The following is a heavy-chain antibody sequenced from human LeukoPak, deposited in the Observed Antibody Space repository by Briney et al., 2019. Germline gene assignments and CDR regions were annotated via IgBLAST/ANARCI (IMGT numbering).Heavy chain of an antibody. D-gene: IGHD6-13*01. Sequence: SETLSLTCTVSGGSISSYYWSWIRQPPGKGLEWIGYIYYSGSTNYNPSLKSRGTISVDTSKNQFSLKLSSVTAADTAVYYCARGLMMAVAGRGEFHYWGQGTLVTVSS. V-gene: IGHV4-59*01. J-gene: IGHJ4*02. CDR1: GGSISSYY. CDR2: IYYSGST. CDR3: ARGLMMAVAGRGEFHY.